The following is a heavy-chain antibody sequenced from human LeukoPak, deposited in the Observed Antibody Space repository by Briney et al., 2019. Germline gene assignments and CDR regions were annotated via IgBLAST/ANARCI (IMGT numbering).Heavy chain of an antibody. CDR1: GFTFNDYS. Sequence: GGSLRLSCAASGFTFNDYSMHWVRQAPGKGLEWVSLVSWDGDNTRYADSVKGRFTISRDNSKNSPYLQMNSLRTEDTAFYYCAKDLGRLQFYFDYWGQGTLVTVSS. V-gene: IGHV3-43*01. D-gene: IGHD5-24*01. J-gene: IGHJ4*02. CDR2: VSWDGDNT. CDR3: AKDLGRLQFYFDY.